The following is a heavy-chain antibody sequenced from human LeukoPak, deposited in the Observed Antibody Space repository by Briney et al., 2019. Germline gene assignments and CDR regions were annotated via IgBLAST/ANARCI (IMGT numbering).Heavy chain of an antibody. CDR2: IIPIFGTA. D-gene: IGHD2-2*01. V-gene: IGHV1-69*05. Sequence: ASVKVSCKASGGTFSSYAISWVRQAPGQGLEWMGGIIPIFGTANYAQKFQGRVTITTDESTSTAYMELSSLRSEDTAVYYCASRPEIVVVPAAITKRKESYYYYMDVWGKGTTVTVSS. CDR1: GGTFSSYA. CDR3: ASRPEIVVVPAAITKRKESYYYYMDV. J-gene: IGHJ6*03.